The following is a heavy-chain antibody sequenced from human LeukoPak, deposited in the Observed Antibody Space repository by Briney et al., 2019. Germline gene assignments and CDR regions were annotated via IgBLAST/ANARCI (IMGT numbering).Heavy chain of an antibody. Sequence: GGSLRLSCAASGFTFSSYSMNWVRQAPGQGLEWVSSISHISSNIYYADSVKGRFTISRDNAKNTLYLQMNRLRAEDTAFYHCARVKGEGAHIDHWGQGTLVTVSS. J-gene: IGHJ4*02. CDR1: GFTFSSYS. CDR2: ISHISSNI. V-gene: IGHV3-21*04. D-gene: IGHD1-26*01. CDR3: ARVKGEGAHIDH.